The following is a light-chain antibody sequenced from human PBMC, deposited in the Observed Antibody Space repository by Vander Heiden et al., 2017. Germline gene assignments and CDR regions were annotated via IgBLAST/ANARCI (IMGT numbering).Light chain of an antibody. CDR2: EVT. Sequence: QSALNQPASVSTSPGQSITISCTGTSSDVGGYDYVSWYQQHPGKAPKLMIYEVTNRPSGVSNRFSGSKSGNTASLTISGLQTDDEADYYCSSYTTSDSGVFGTGTKLNGL. V-gene: IGLV2-14*03. CDR3: SSYTTSDSGV. J-gene: IGLJ1*01. CDR1: SSDVGGYDY.